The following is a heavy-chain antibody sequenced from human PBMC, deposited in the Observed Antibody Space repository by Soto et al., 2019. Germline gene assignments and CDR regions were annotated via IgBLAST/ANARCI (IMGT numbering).Heavy chain of an antibody. CDR3: ASGYYDSSGYPDSYYFDY. Sequence: GASMKVSCKASGGTFSSYAISWVRQAPGQGLEWMGGIIPIFGTANYAQKFQGRVTITADESTSTAYMELSSLRSEDTAVYYCASGYYDSSGYPDSYYFDYWGHGTLVTVSS. V-gene: IGHV1-69*13. J-gene: IGHJ4*01. D-gene: IGHD3-22*01. CDR1: GGTFSSYA. CDR2: IIPIFGTA.